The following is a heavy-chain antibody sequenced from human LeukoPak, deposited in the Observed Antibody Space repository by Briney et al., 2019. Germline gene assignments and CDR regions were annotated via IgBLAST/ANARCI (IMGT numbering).Heavy chain of an antibody. Sequence: SETLSLTCTVSGGSISSSSYYWGWIRLPPGKGLEWIGSIYYSGSTYYNPSLKSRVTISVDTSKNQFSLKLSSVTAADTAVYYCARHGPDCGGDCYSSLDYWGQGTLVTVSS. CDR2: IYYSGST. D-gene: IGHD2-21*01. V-gene: IGHV4-39*01. CDR1: GGSISSSSYY. J-gene: IGHJ4*02. CDR3: ARHGPDCGGDCYSSLDY.